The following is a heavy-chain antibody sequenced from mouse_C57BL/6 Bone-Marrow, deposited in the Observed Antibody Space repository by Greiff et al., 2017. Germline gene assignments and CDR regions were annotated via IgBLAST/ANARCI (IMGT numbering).Heavy chain of an antibody. CDR3: ARSQLRLLAWFAY. V-gene: IGHV1-82*01. D-gene: IGHD3-2*02. J-gene: IGHJ3*01. CDR1: GYAFSSSW. Sequence: VMLVASGPELVKPGASVKISCKASGYAFSSSWMNWVKQRPGKGLEWIGRIYPGDGDTNYNGKFKGKATLTADKSSSTAYMQLSSLTSEDSAVYFCARSQLRLLAWFAYWGQGTLVTVSA. CDR2: IYPGDGDT.